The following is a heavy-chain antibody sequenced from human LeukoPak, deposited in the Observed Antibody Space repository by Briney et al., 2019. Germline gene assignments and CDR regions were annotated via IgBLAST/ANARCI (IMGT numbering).Heavy chain of an antibody. D-gene: IGHD6-19*01. CDR2: IWYDGSNK. V-gene: IGHV3-33*08. J-gene: IGHJ4*02. Sequence: GGSLRLSCAASGFTLSSFALSWVRQAPGKGLEWVAVIWYDGSNKYYADSVKGRFTISRDNSKNTLYLQMNSLRAEDTAVYYCASTSGWYEPIDYWGQGTLVTVSS. CDR3: ASTSGWYEPIDY. CDR1: GFTLSSFA.